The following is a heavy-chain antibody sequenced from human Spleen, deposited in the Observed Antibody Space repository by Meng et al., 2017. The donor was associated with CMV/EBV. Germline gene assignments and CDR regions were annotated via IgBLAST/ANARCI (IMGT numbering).Heavy chain of an antibody. CDR3: VNRAWMNF. CDR1: GFTVTSYA. D-gene: IGHD5-12*01. J-gene: IGHJ4*02. V-gene: IGHV3-23*01. CDR2: INESGDRT. Sequence: EVLVCGGGGGLIQPGGSLSLSCAASGFTVTSYAMSWVSQAPGKGLECVSGINESGDRTSHADSVKGRFTISRDNSKNTMYLQMNSLRVEDTAIYYCVNRAWMNFWGQGNLVTVSS.